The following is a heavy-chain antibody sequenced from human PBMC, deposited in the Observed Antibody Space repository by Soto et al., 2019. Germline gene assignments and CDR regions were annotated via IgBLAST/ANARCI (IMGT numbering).Heavy chain of an antibody. D-gene: IGHD3-10*01. V-gene: IGHV1-18*01. CDR3: ARDYYYGSGSYYPQYNWFDP. J-gene: IGHJ5*02. CDR1: GYTFTSYG. CDR2: ISAYNGNT. Sequence: GASVKVSCKASGYTFTSYGISWVRQAPGQGLEWMGWISAYNGNTNYAQKLQGRVTMTTDTSTSTAYMELRSLRSDDTAVYYCARDYYYGSGSYYPQYNWFDPWGQGTLVTVSS.